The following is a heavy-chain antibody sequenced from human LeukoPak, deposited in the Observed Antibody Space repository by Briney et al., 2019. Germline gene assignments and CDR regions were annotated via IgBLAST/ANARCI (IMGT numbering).Heavy chain of an antibody. CDR2: IYYSGST. V-gene: IGHV4-59*01. D-gene: IGHD3-22*01. J-gene: IGHJ4*02. CDR3: ARARRSSGYYWDY. Sequence: SETLSLTCTVSGGSISSYYWSWIRQPPGKGLEWIGYIYYSGSTNYNPSLKSRVTISVDTSKNQFSLKLNSVTAADTAVYYCARARRSSGYYWDYWGQGTLVTVSS. CDR1: GGSISSYY.